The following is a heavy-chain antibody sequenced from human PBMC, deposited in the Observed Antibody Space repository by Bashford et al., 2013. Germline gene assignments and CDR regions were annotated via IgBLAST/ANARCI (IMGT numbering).Heavy chain of an antibody. J-gene: IGHJ4*02. V-gene: IGHV5-51*02. CDR3: ARTGNFDY. CDR2: SILLTLIP. Sequence: WVRRCRKAECMGSSILLTLIPDTARPFQGQVTISADKSTSTAYLQWSSLKASDTAMYYCARTGNFDYWGQGTLVTVSS. D-gene: IGHD3-9*01.